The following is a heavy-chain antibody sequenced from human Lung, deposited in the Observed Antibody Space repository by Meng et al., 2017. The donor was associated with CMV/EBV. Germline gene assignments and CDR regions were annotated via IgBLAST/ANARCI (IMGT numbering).Heavy chain of an antibody. V-gene: IGHV3-15*01. J-gene: IGHJ4*02. Sequence: GGSLRLXCAASGFTFANAWMSWVRQSPGKGLEWVARVRSGGGTTEYAAPVRGRFSISRDDSYNTLYLQMNSLKTEDTAIYYCATDRPEVLAQIYYWGQGTXVTVSS. CDR3: ATDRPEVLAQIYY. CDR2: VRSGGGTT. CDR1: GFTFANAW. D-gene: IGHD3-3*02.